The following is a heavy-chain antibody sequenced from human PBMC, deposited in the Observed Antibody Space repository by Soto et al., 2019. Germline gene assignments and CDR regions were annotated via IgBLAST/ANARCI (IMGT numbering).Heavy chain of an antibody. D-gene: IGHD3-10*01. CDR3: VKGSGSYHYYYGMDV. Sequence: GGSLRLSCSASGFTLSSYAMHWVRQAPGKGLEYVSAISSNGGSTYYADSVKGRFTISRDNSKNTLYLQMSSLRAEDTAVYYCVKGSGSYHYYYGMDVWGQGTTVTVSS. J-gene: IGHJ6*02. V-gene: IGHV3-64D*06. CDR1: GFTLSSYA. CDR2: ISSNGGST.